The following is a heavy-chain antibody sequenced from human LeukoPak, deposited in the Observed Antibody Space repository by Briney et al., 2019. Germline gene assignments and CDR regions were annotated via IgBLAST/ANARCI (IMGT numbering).Heavy chain of an antibody. CDR2: ISSTSSAI. V-gene: IGHV3-48*02. Sequence: GESLRLSCAASGFTFSSYSLTWVRQAPGRGLEWISYISSTSSAIYYADSVKGRFTITRDIAKDSVFLQMDNLRDDVTAVYYCARGTMVNWGQGTLVTVSS. CDR3: ARGTMVN. J-gene: IGHJ4*02. D-gene: IGHD3-10*01. CDR1: GFTFSSYS.